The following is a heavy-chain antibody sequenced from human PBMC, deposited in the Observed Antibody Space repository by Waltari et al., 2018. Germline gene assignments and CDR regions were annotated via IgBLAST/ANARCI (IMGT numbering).Heavy chain of an antibody. D-gene: IGHD4-17*01. Sequence: EVQLVESGGGLVKPGGSLRLSCAASGFTFSTYTMNWVRQAPGKGLEWVSSISSSSYIYYADSLKGRFTISRDNAKNSLYLQMNSLRAEDTAVYYCARDGYGDYGFDSWGQGTLVTVSS. CDR1: GFTFSTYT. J-gene: IGHJ4*02. CDR2: ISSSSYI. CDR3: ARDGYGDYGFDS. V-gene: IGHV3-21*01.